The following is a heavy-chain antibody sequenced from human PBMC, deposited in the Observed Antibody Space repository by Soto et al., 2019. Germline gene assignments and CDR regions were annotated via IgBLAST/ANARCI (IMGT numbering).Heavy chain of an antibody. CDR1: GFSLTTSGIG. CDR2: IYWDDDK. D-gene: IGHD3-9*01. Sequence: QITLKESGPALIKPTQTLTLTCTFSGFSLTTSGIGVAWLRQPPGRALECLALIYWDDDKRYSPSLKTRLTTTKDTSKNQVVLTMTNMDPEDTATYYCARRPFILTGYYSGGGAFDIWGQGTVVTVSS. V-gene: IGHV2-5*02. J-gene: IGHJ3*02. CDR3: ARRPFILTGYYSGGGAFDI.